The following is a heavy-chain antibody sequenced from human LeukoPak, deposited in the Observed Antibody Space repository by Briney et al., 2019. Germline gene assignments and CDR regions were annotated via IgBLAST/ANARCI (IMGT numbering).Heavy chain of an antibody. D-gene: IGHD2-15*01. CDR2: IRYDGSNK. CDR3: AKDRPMVVATSPLVPFDY. Sequence: GGSLRLSCAASGFTFSSYGMHWVRQAPGKGLEWVAFIRYDGSNKYYADSVKGRFTISRDNSKNTLYLQMNSLRAEDTAVYYCAKDRPMVVATSPLVPFDYWGQGTLVTVSS. V-gene: IGHV3-30*02. CDR1: GFTFSSYG. J-gene: IGHJ4*02.